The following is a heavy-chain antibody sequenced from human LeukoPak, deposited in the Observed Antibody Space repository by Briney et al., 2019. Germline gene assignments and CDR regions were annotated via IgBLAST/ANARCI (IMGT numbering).Heavy chain of an antibody. CDR2: INSYGSST. Sequence: GGSLRLSCAASGFTFSSYWMHWVRQAPGKGLVWVSRINSYGSSTSYADSVKGRFTISRDNAKNTLYLQMNSLRAEDTAVYYSAREGIGENAPNYFDYWGQGTLVTVSS. V-gene: IGHV3-74*01. J-gene: IGHJ4*02. CDR3: AREGIGENAPNYFDY. D-gene: IGHD3-10*01. CDR1: GFTFSSYW.